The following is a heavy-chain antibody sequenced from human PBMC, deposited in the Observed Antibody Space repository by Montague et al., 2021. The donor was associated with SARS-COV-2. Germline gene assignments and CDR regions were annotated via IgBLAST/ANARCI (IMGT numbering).Heavy chain of an antibody. CDR2: VDRSGTA. CDR3: ARGRDSGTYFGTKYYFQYGLDV. J-gene: IGHJ6*02. CDR1: DGSVSAYF. Sequence: SETLSLTCDFSDGSVSAYFWSWVRQLPGKGLEWIGQVDRSGTAHYSPSLQSRLTLSVDRSNNQVSLNLTSVTATDTATYYCARGRDSGTYFGTKYYFQYGLDVWGQGTTVTVSS. V-gene: IGHV4-34*01. D-gene: IGHD3-10*01.